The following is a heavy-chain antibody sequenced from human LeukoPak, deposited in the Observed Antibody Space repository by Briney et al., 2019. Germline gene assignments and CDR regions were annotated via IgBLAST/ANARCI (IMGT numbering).Heavy chain of an antibody. CDR2: ISSSGSTI. V-gene: IGHV3-11*01. Sequence: GGSLRLSCAASGFTFSDYYMSWIRQAPGKGLEWVSYISSSGSTIYYADSVKGRFTISRDNAKISLYLQMNSLRAEDTAVYYCARDYSLSSGHYHYWGQGTLVTVSS. CDR3: ARDYSLSSGHYHY. CDR1: GFTFSDYY. J-gene: IGHJ4*02. D-gene: IGHD3-22*01.